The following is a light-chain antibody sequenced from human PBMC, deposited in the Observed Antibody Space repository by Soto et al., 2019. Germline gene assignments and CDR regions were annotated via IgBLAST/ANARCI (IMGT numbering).Light chain of an antibody. CDR1: SSDVGGYKY. V-gene: IGLV2-11*01. J-gene: IGLJ1*01. CDR2: DLS. CDR3: CSYAGSYNYV. Sequence: QSALTQPRSVSGSPGQSVTISCTGTSSDVGGYKYVSWYQQHPGKAPKLLIYDLSKRPSGVPDRFSGSKSGNTASLTISGLQAEDEADYYCCSYAGSYNYVFGTGTKLTVL.